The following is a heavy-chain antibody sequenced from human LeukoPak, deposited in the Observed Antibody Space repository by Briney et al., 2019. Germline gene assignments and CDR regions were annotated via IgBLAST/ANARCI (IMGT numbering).Heavy chain of an antibody. V-gene: IGHV3-7*01. D-gene: IGHD1-26*01. Sequence: GGSLRLSCAASGFTFSSYSMNWVRLAPGKGLEWVANIKQDGSEKYYVDSVKGRFTISRDNAKNSLYLQMNSLRAEDTAVYYCARVPFGATPAFDIWGQGTMVTVSS. CDR1: GFTFSSYS. J-gene: IGHJ3*02. CDR2: IKQDGSEK. CDR3: ARVPFGATPAFDI.